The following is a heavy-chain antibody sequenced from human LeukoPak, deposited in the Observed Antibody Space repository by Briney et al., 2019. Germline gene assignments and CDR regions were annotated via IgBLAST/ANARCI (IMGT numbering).Heavy chain of an antibody. CDR3: ARDRPHTDTIFGVVITSYYSDY. CDR1: GFTFSDYY. D-gene: IGHD3-3*01. CDR2: ISSSGSTI. V-gene: IGHV3-11*01. J-gene: IGHJ4*02. Sequence: PGGSLRLSCAASGFTFSDYYMSWVRQAPGKGLEWVSYISSSGSTIYYADSVKGRFTISRDNAKNSLYLQMNSLRAEDTAVYYCARDRPHTDTIFGVVITSYYSDYWGQGTLVTVSS.